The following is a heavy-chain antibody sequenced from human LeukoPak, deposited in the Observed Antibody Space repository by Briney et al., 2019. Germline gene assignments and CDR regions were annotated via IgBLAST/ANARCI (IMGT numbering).Heavy chain of an antibody. CDR3: ARISQNTMTALTY. CDR2: ISASTGNP. CDR1: GYSFTSYG. J-gene: IGHJ4*02. Sequence: ASVKVSCKASGYSFTSYGMNWVRQAPGQGLEWMGWISASTGNPTYAQGFTGRFVFSLDTSVSTAYLQITSLKAEDTAMYYCARISQNTMTALTYWGQGTLVTVSS. V-gene: IGHV7-4-1*02. D-gene: IGHD2-21*02.